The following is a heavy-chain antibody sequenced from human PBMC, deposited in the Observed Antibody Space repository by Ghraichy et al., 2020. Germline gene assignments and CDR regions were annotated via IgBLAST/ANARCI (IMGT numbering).Heavy chain of an antibody. CDR1: GFTFSSYA. J-gene: IGHJ4*02. CDR2: ISDSGAGT. D-gene: IGHD1-26*01. V-gene: IGHV3-23*01. Sequence: GGSLRLSCAGSGFTFSSYAMSWVRQAPGKGLEWVSGISDSGAGTYYADSVKGRVTISRDNSKNTLYLQMHSLRAEDTAVYYCATALGATRPYNFFHWRQGTAVT. CDR3: ATALGATRPYNFFH.